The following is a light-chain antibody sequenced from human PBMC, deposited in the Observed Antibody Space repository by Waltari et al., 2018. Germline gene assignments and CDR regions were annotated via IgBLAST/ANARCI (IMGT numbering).Light chain of an antibody. Sequence: DIQMTQSPSSLSASVGDRITITCRESQTINTYLNWYQQKAGNAPKVLIYAASCLHSGVPARFSGSGSGTDFVLTINSLQPEDSGTYYCNQNYNTPQTFGQGTKVEIK. J-gene: IGKJ1*01. V-gene: IGKV1-39*01. CDR2: AAS. CDR3: NQNYNTPQT. CDR1: QTINTY.